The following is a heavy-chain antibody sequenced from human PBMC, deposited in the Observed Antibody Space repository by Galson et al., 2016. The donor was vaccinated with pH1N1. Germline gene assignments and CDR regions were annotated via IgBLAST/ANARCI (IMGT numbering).Heavy chain of an antibody. V-gene: IGHV3-33*01. J-gene: IGHJ4*02. CDR1: GFKFSDYG. Sequence: SLRLSCAASGFKFSDYGMHWVRQAPGKGLEWVAIVWAHVDNKYYADSVKGRFIISRDNSKNTIYLQMNSLRVEDSAMYYCARGPASGCPDCWGQGTLVTVSS. CDR3: ARGPASGCPDC. CDR2: VWAHVDNK. D-gene: IGHD6-19*01.